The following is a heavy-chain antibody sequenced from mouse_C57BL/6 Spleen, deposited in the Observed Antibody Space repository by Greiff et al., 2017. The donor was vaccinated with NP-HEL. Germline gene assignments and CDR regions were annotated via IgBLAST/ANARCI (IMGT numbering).Heavy chain of an antibody. J-gene: IGHJ4*01. CDR3: ARGVLTTVVGGAMDD. V-gene: IGHV1-53*01. CDR2: INPSNGGT. D-gene: IGHD1-1*01. Sequence: QVQLQQPGTELVKPGASVKLSCKASGYTFTSYWMHWVKQRPGQGLEWIGNINPSNGGTNYNEKFKSKATLTVAKSSSTAYLPHSSLTSEDSAVDDGARGVLTTVVGGAMDDWGQGTSVTVSS. CDR1: GYTFTSYW.